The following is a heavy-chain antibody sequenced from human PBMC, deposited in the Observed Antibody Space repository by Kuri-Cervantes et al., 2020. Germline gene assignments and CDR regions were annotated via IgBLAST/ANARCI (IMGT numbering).Heavy chain of an antibody. CDR3: ARGQGVGCSSTSCYGPDAFDI. CDR2: ISWNSGSI. D-gene: IGHD2-2*01. CDR1: GFTFDDYA. J-gene: IGHJ3*02. V-gene: IGHV3-9*01. Sequence: SLKISCAASGFTFDDYAMHWVRQAPGMGLEWVSGISWNSGSIGYADSVKGRFTISRDNSKNTLYLQMNSLRAEDTAVYYCARGQGVGCSSTSCYGPDAFDIWGQGPMVTVSS.